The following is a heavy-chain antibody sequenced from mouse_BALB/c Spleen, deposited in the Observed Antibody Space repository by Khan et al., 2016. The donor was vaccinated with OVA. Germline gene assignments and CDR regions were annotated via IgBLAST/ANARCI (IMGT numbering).Heavy chain of an antibody. CDR3: ARDAGRY. Sequence: EVQLQQSGPELVKPGASVKISCKTSGYTFTEYTLHWVKQSHGKSLEWIGVINPKNGVTRYNQKFKGKAKLTVDKSASTAYMEFRSLTSEDSAVYYCARDAGRYWGQGTSVTVSS. CDR1: GYTFTEYT. J-gene: IGHJ4*01. D-gene: IGHD3-3*01. V-gene: IGHV1-18*01. CDR2: INPKNGVT.